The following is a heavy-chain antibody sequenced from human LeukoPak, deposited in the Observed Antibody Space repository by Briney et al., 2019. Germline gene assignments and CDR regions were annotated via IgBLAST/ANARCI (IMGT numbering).Heavy chain of an antibody. D-gene: IGHD3-22*01. J-gene: IGHJ6*03. CDR2: IRVYNGNT. CDR1: GYTFTRYG. Sequence: ASVKVSCKASGYTFTRYGINWVRQAPGQGLEWMGWIRVYNGNTNYAQKLQGRVTMTTDTSTSTAYMELRSLRSDDTAVYYCARGPGGRSGYYPLEDYYYYYYMDVWGKGTTVTVSS. CDR3: ARGPGGRSGYYPLEDYYYYYYMDV. V-gene: IGHV1-18*01.